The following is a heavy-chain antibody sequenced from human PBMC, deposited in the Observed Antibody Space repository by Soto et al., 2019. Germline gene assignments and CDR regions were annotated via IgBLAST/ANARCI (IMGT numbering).Heavy chain of an antibody. CDR1: GGSISSGGYY. J-gene: IGHJ4*02. Sequence: PSETLSLTCTVSGGSISSGGYYWSWIRQHPGKGLEWIGYIYYSGSTYYNPSLKSRVTISVDTSKNQFSLKLSSVTAADTAVYYCARDSVVTAIDYWGQGTLVTSPQ. D-gene: IGHD2-21*02. V-gene: IGHV4-31*03. CDR3: ARDSVVTAIDY. CDR2: IYYSGST.